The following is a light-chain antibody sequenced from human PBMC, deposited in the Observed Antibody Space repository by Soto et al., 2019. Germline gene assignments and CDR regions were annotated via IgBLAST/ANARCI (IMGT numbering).Light chain of an antibody. CDR1: SSDVGGYNY. CDR2: DVT. J-gene: IGLJ1*01. Sequence: QPVLTQPRSVSGSPGQSVTISCTGTSSDVGGYNYVSWYQQYPGKAPKLMIYDVTKRSEGVPDRFSGSKTGNTASLTISGLQTEDEADYYCSSYAGTYTFGVFGTGTKLTVL. V-gene: IGLV2-11*01. CDR3: SSYAGTYTFGV.